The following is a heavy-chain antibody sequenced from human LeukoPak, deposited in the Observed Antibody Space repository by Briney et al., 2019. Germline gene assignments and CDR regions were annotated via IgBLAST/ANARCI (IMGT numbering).Heavy chain of an antibody. CDR3: TKVSRVRGVTYFDY. CDR2: ISGSGGST. D-gene: IGHD3-10*01. Sequence: GGSLRLSCAASGFTFSSYAMSWVRQAPGKGLEWVSAISGSGGSTYYADSVKGRFTISRDNSKNTLYLQMNSLRAEDTAAYYCTKVSRVRGVTYFDYWGQGTLVTVSS. CDR1: GFTFSSYA. V-gene: IGHV3-23*01. J-gene: IGHJ4*02.